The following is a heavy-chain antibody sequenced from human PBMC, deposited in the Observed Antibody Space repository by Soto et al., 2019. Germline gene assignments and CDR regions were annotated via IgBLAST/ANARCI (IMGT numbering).Heavy chain of an antibody. D-gene: IGHD2-15*01. CDR3: AGGVGGYCSGGSCYGRDYYGMDV. CDR1: GGSVSSGSYY. CDR2: IYYSGST. J-gene: IGHJ6*02. Sequence: ASETLSLTCTVSGGSVSSGSYYWSWIRQPPGKGLEWIGYIYYSGSTNYNPSLKSRVTISVDTSKNQFSLKLSSVTAADTAVYYCAGGVGGYCSGGSCYGRDYYGMDVWGQGTTVTVSS. V-gene: IGHV4-61*01.